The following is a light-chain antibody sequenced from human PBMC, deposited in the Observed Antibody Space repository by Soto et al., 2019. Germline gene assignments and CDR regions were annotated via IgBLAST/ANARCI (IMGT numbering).Light chain of an antibody. CDR2: GAS. J-gene: IGKJ5*01. Sequence: ETVMTQSPGTLSVSPGESATLSCGTSQSVSSNLAWYQQKPGQAPRLLIYGASTRATGIPARFSGSGSGTDFTLTISSLEPEDSAVYYCQQRNVWPPVTFGQGTRLEIK. V-gene: IGKV3D-15*01. CDR1: QSVSSN. CDR3: QQRNVWPPVT.